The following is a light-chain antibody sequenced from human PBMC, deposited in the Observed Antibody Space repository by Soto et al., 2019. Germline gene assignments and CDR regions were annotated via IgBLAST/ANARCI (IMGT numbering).Light chain of an antibody. Sequence: QSALTQPRSVYGSPGQSVTISCTGTSSDVGGYNYVSWYQQHPGKAPKLMIYDVSKRPSGVPDRFSGSKSGNTAYLTISGLQAEDEADYYCCSYAGSYVFGTGTKLTVL. J-gene: IGLJ1*01. CDR3: CSYAGSYV. CDR2: DVS. CDR1: SSDVGGYNY. V-gene: IGLV2-11*01.